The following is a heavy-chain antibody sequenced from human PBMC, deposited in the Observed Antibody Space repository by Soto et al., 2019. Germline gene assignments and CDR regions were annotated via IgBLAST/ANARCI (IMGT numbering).Heavy chain of an antibody. CDR3: AREEGCSGGSCYFSDLTFDY. J-gene: IGHJ4*02. D-gene: IGHD2-15*01. CDR1: GGTFSSYA. CDR2: IIPIFGTA. Sequence: GASVKVSCKASGGTFSSYAISWVRQAPGQGREWMGGIIPIFGTANYAQKFQGRVTITADESTSTAYMELSSLRSEDTAVYYCAREEGCSGGSCYFSDLTFDYWGQGTLVTVSS. V-gene: IGHV1-69*13.